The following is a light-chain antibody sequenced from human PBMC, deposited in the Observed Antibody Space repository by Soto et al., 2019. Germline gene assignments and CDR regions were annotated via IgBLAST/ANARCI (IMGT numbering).Light chain of an antibody. CDR1: QTVNRGY. CDR2: GAS. Sequence: EIVLTQSPGTLSLSPGETATLSCRASQTVNRGYLAWYQQKPGQAPRLLSYGASNRATAIPARFSGSGSGTDFTLTISSLEPEDFAMYFCQQYVTSLWTFGQGTKVDIK. J-gene: IGKJ1*01. V-gene: IGKV3-20*01. CDR3: QQYVTSLWT.